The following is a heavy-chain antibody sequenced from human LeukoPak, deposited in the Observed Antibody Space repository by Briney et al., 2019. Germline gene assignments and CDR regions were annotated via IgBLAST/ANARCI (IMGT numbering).Heavy chain of an antibody. V-gene: IGHV3-7*01. CDR2: IKQDGSEK. J-gene: IGHJ5*02. Sequence: GGSLRLSCAASGFTFSSYWMSWVRQAPGKGLEWVANIKQDGSEKYYVDSVKGRFTISRDNAKNSLYLQMNSLRAEDTAVYYCARALGLERLYAPYNWFDPWGQGTLVTVSS. CDR3: ARALGLERLYAPYNWFDP. D-gene: IGHD3-3*01. CDR1: GFTFSSYW.